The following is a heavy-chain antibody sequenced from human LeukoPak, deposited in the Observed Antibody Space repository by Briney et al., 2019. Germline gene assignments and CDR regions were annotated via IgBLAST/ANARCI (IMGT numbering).Heavy chain of an antibody. CDR2: ISVHNGNT. D-gene: IGHD6-19*01. CDR3: AREVGSGWYYFDY. V-gene: IGHV1-18*01. Sequence: ASEKVSCKASGFKFTNFNFNWVRQAPGQGLEWMGWISVHNGNTNYGQKFQGRVTLTTDTSTNTVYMELRSLRSDDTAIYYCAREVGSGWYYFDYWGQGTLVTVSS. J-gene: IGHJ4*02. CDR1: GFKFTNFN.